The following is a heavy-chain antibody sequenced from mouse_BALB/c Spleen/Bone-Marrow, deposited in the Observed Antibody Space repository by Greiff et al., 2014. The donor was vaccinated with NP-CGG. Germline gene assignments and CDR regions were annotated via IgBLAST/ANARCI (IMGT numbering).Heavy chain of an antibody. D-gene: IGHD2-3*01. J-gene: IGHJ1*01. CDR3: ARDMCDGLRWYFDV. CDR1: GFTFTDYY. V-gene: IGHV7-3*02. Sequence: EVKLMESGGGLVQPGGSLRLSCATSGFTFTDYYMSWVRQPPGKALEWLGFIRNKANGYTTDYGASVKGRFTISRDNSQSILYLQMSTLRAEDSATYYCARDMCDGLRWYFDVWGAGTTVTVSS. CDR2: IRNKANGYTT.